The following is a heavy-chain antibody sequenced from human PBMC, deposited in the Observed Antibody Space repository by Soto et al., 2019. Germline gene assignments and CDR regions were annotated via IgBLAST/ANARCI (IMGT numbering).Heavy chain of an antibody. J-gene: IGHJ4*02. V-gene: IGHV4-30-4*01. Sequence: QVLLQESGPGLVMPSQTLSLTCTVSGGSINDIDSYWTWIRQSPGRGPEWIGYLHNSGNTFYSPSLKRRLAISIDTSKSQFSLKLSAVTVADTAFYYCARSTYGEGYPHFFADWGQGTLVTVSS. CDR2: LHNSGNT. CDR3: ARSTYGEGYPHFFAD. D-gene: IGHD3-16*02. CDR1: GGSINDIDSY.